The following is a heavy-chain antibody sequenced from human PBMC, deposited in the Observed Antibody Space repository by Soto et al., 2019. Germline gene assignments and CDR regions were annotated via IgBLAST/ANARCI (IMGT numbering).Heavy chain of an antibody. J-gene: IGHJ4*02. D-gene: IGHD3-10*01. CDR3: ERDTPKTGIDY. CDR2: IPNDGSSI. CDR1: GFTFSSYW. V-gene: IGHV3-74*03. Sequence: EVQLVESGGGLVQPGGSLRLSCVASGFTFSSYWMHWVRRAPGEGLVWVSHIPNDGSSITYEDSVKGRFTISRDNAKNTLDMQMNNLRVEDTAVYYCERDTPKTGIDYWGQGTLVTVSS.